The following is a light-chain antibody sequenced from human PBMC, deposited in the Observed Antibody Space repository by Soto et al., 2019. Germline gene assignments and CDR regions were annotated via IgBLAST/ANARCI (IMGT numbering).Light chain of an antibody. J-gene: IGKJ4*01. Sequence: DFQMTQSPSSLSASVGDRVTITCRASQSVTTYLNWYQQRPGKAPNLLIYAASNLQNGVPSRFNGSGSGTDFTLTISGLQPEDSATYFCQQTYSIPPLTFGGGTKVLIK. CDR1: QSVTTY. CDR3: QQTYSIPPLT. CDR2: AAS. V-gene: IGKV1-39*01.